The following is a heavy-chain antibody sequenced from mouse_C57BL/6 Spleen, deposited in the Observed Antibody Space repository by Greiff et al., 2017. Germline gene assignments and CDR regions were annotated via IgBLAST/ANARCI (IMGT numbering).Heavy chain of an antibody. D-gene: IGHD2-2*01. CDR1: GFNIKDYY. V-gene: IGHV14-2*01. Sequence: VQLQQSGAELVKPGASVKLFCTASGFNIKDYYMHWVKQRTEQGLEWIGRIDPEDGETKYAPKFQGKATITADTASNTAYLQLSSLTSEDTAVYYRAVAVTTDYFDNWDQGTTLTVSS. CDR3: AVAVTTDYFDN. CDR2: IDPEDGET. J-gene: IGHJ2*01.